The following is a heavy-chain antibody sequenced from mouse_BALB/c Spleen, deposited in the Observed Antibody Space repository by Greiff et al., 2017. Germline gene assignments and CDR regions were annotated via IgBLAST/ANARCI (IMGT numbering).Heavy chain of an antibody. Sequence: VQLQQPGAELVKPGASVKLSCKASGYTFTSYWMHWVKQRPGQGLEWIGEIDPSDSYTNYNQKFKGKATLTVDKSSSTAYMQLSSLTSEDSAVYYCARSGDYDGKAWFAYWGQGTLVTVSA. CDR2: IDPSDSYT. V-gene: IGHV1-69*02. J-gene: IGHJ3*01. CDR1: GYTFTSYW. D-gene: IGHD2-4*01. CDR3: ARSGDYDGKAWFAY.